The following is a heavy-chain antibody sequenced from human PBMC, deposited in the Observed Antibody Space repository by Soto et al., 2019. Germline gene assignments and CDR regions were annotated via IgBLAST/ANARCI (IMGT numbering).Heavy chain of an antibody. CDR3: ARPVAPFYYYSVRAV. J-gene: IGHJ6*04. CDR1: GGTFSSYA. D-gene: IGHD2-21*01. CDR2: IIPIFGTA. Sequence: GASVKVSCKASGGTFSSYAISWVRQAPGQGLEWMGGIIPIFGTANYAQKFQGRVTITADESTSTAYMEMSSLRSEDTAVYYCARPVAPFYYYSVRAVWGKGTPVPVSS. V-gene: IGHV1-69*13.